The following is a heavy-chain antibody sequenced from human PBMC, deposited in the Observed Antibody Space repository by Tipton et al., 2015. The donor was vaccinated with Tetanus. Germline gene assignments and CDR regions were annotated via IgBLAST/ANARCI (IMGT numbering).Heavy chain of an antibody. CDR2: IYPGDSDT. CDR1: GYSFTSYW. CDR3: ATTVTPPSVAFDI. D-gene: IGHD4-17*01. V-gene: IGHV5-51*01. Sequence: QLVQSGAEVKKPGESLKISCKGSGYSFTSYWIGWVRQMPGKGLEWIGIIYPGDSDTRYSPSFQGQVTISADKSTSTAYLQWSSLKASDTAMYYCATTVTPPSVAFDIWGQGTMVTVSS. J-gene: IGHJ3*02.